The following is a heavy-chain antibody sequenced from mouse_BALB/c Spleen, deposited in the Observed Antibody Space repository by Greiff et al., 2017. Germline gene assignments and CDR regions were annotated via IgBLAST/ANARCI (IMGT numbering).Heavy chain of an antibody. J-gene: IGHJ1*01. CDR1: GYTFTSYW. Sequence: VQLQQSGAELVKPGASVKLSCKTSGYTFTSYWIQWVKQRPGQGLGWIGEIFPGTGTTYYNEKFKGKATLTIDTSSSTAYMQLSSLTSEDSAVYFCARGGYYGYFDVWGAGTTVTVSS. CDR3: ARGGYYGYFDV. D-gene: IGHD1-1*02. CDR2: IFPGTGTT. V-gene: IGHV1S132*01.